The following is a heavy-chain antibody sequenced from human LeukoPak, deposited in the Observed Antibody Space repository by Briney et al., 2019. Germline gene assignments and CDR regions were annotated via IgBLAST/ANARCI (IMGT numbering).Heavy chain of an antibody. Sequence: SETLSLTCAVYGGAFSGYYWSWIRQPPGKGLEWIGEINHSGSTNYNPSLKSRVTISVDTSKNQFSLKLSSVTAADTAVYYCARMRKGYYDSSGSNWFDPWGQGTLVTVSS. CDR1: GGAFSGYY. CDR3: ARMRKGYYDSSGSNWFDP. D-gene: IGHD3-22*01. V-gene: IGHV4-34*01. J-gene: IGHJ5*02. CDR2: INHSGST.